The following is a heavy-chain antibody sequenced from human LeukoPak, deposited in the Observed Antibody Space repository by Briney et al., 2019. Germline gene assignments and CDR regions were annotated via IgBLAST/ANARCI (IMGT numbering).Heavy chain of an antibody. CDR2: INSDGSST. D-gene: IGHD5-12*01. J-gene: IGHJ4*02. CDR3: ASGRWLRSFDY. V-gene: IGHV3-74*01. CDR1: GFTFSSYW. Sequence: GGSLRLSCAASGFTFSSYWMHWVRQAPGKGLVWVSRINSDGSSTSYADSVKGRFTISRDNAKNTLYLQMNSLRAEDTTVYYCASGRWLRSFDYWGQGTLVTVSS.